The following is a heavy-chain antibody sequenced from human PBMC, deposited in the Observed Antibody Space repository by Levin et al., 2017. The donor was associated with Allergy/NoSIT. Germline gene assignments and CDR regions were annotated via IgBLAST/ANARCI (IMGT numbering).Heavy chain of an antibody. Sequence: GESLKISCKASGYTFTGYYMHWVRQAPGQGLEWMGRINPNSGGTNYAQKFQGRVTMTRDTSISTAYMELSRLRSDDTAVYYCARDYDEIEYNWNYSSGSVDIWGQGTMVTVSS. V-gene: IGHV1-2*06. CDR3: ARDYDEIEYNWNYSSGSVDI. D-gene: IGHD1-7*01. CDR2: INPNSGGT. J-gene: IGHJ3*02. CDR1: GYTFTGYY.